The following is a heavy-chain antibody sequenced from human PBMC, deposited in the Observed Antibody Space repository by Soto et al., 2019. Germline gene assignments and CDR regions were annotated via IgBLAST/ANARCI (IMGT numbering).Heavy chain of an antibody. CDR3: AKNSGYDSGVYYYYGMDV. J-gene: IGHJ6*02. CDR2: ISGSGGST. D-gene: IGHD5-12*01. CDR1: GFTVSSYA. V-gene: IGHV3-23*01. Sequence: GGSPRLSCAASGFTVSSYAMSWVRQAPGKGLEWVSAISGSGGSTYYADSVKGRFTISRDNSKNTLYLQMNSLRAEDTAVYYCAKNSGYDSGVYYYYGMDVWGQGTTVTVSS.